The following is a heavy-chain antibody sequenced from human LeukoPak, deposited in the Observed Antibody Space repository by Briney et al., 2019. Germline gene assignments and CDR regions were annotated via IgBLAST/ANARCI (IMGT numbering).Heavy chain of an antibody. CDR1: GGTFSSYA. D-gene: IGHD3-22*01. Sequence: SVKVSCKASGGTFSSYAISWVRQAPGQGLEWIGGIIPIFGTANYAQKFQGRVTITTDESTSTVYMELSSLRSEDTAVYYCARAYQGYYDSSGAFDIWGQGTTVTVSS. V-gene: IGHV1-69*05. J-gene: IGHJ3*02. CDR3: ARAYQGYYDSSGAFDI. CDR2: IIPIFGTA.